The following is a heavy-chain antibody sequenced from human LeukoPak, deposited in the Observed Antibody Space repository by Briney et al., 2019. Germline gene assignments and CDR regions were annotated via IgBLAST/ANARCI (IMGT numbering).Heavy chain of an antibody. CDR1: GGSISSSSYY. Sequence: SETLSLTYTVSGGSISSSSYYWGWIRQPPGKGLEWIGSIYYSGSTYYNPSLKSRVTISVDTSKNQFSLKLSSVTAADTAVYYCASNCDSYDYWGQGTLVTVSS. D-gene: IGHD3-22*01. CDR3: ASNCDSYDY. V-gene: IGHV4-39*01. CDR2: IYYSGST. J-gene: IGHJ4*02.